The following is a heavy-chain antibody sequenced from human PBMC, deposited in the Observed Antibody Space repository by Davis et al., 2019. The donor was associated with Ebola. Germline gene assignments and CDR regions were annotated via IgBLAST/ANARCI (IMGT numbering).Heavy chain of an antibody. V-gene: IGHV3-23*01. CDR1: GFTFSSYS. J-gene: IGHJ4*02. D-gene: IGHD3-3*01. CDR3: ARSRVTFFDFWSGNYGAPFDY. CDR2: ISGSGGST. Sequence: GESPKISCAASGFTFSSYSMSWVRQAPGKGLEWVSAISGSGGSTYYADSVKGRFTISRDNSKNSLYLQMNGLRAEDTAVYYCARSRVTFFDFWSGNYGAPFDYWGQGTLVAVSS.